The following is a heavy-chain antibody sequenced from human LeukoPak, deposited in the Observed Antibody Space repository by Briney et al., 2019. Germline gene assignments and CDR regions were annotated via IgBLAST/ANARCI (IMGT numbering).Heavy chain of an antibody. CDR1: GFTFSSYA. V-gene: IGHV3-30-3*01. Sequence: GRSLRLSCAASGFTFSSYAMHWVRQAPGKGLEWVAVISYDGSNKYYADSVKGRFTTSRDNSKNTLYLQMNSLRAEDTAVYYCARENRGSSPPWLWYYYYYGMDVWGQGTTVTVSS. CDR2: ISYDGSNK. D-gene: IGHD6-6*01. J-gene: IGHJ6*02. CDR3: ARENRGSSPPWLWYYYYYGMDV.